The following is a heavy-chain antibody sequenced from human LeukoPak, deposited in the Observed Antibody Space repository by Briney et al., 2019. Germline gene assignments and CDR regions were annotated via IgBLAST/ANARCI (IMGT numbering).Heavy chain of an antibody. J-gene: IGHJ6*02. D-gene: IGHD6-13*01. CDR3: ARIAAAGTGNFYYYGMDV. Sequence: GASVKVSCKASGYTFTSYDINWVRQATGQGLKWMGWMNPNSGNTGYAQKFQGRVTMTRNTSISTAYMELSSLRSEDTAVYYCARIAAAGTGNFYYYGMDVWGQGTTVTVSS. CDR2: MNPNSGNT. CDR1: GYTFTSYD. V-gene: IGHV1-8*01.